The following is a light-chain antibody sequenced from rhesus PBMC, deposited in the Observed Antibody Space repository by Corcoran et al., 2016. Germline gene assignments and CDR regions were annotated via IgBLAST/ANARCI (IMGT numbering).Light chain of an antibody. CDR1: QGISNW. CDR2: RTS. CDR3: LQYNTSPGT. V-gene: IGKV1-69*01. J-gene: IGKJ4*01. Sequence: DIQMTQSPSSLSASVGDRVTITCRASQGISNWLAWYQQKPGKAPKLLINRTSSLGAGVPSRFSGDGSGSDFTLTIRSLQPEDIATYYCLQYNTSPGTFGGGTKVALK.